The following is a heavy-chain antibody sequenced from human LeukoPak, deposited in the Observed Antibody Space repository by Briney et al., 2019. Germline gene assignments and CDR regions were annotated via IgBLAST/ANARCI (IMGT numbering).Heavy chain of an antibody. CDR1: GFTFSSYS. J-gene: IGHJ4*02. CDR3: ARNYGGNSF. Sequence: PGGSLRLSCAASGFTFSSYSMNWVRQAPGKWLEWVSSISSSSSYIYYADSVKGRFTISRDNAKNSLYLQMNSLRAEDTAVYYCARNYGGNSFWGQGTLVTVSS. D-gene: IGHD4-23*01. CDR2: ISSSSSYI. V-gene: IGHV3-21*01.